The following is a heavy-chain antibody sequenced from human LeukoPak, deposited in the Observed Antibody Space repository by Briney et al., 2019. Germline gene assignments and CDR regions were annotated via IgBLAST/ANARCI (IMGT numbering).Heavy chain of an antibody. Sequence: PGGSLRLSCAASGFTVSSNYMSWVRQAPGKGLEWVSVIYSGGSTYYADSVKGRFTISRDNSKNTLYLQMNSLRAEDTAVYYCARETTYNWNYEGRAFDYWGQGTLVTVSS. CDR1: GFTVSSNY. D-gene: IGHD1-7*01. CDR3: ARETTYNWNYEGRAFDY. V-gene: IGHV3-66*02. J-gene: IGHJ4*02. CDR2: IYSGGST.